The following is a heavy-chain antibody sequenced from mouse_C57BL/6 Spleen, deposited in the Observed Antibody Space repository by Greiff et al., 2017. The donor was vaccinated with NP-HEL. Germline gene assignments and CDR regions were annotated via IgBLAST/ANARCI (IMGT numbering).Heavy chain of an antibody. Sequence: VQLQQSGPELVKPGASVKISCKASGYAFSSSWMNWVKQRPGKGLEWIGRIYPGDGDSNYNGKFKGKATLTADKSSSTAYMQLSSLTSEDSAVYVCAREGYYYGSSDKAMDYWGQGTSVTVSS. CDR3: AREGYYYGSSDKAMDY. CDR2: IYPGDGDS. V-gene: IGHV1-82*01. D-gene: IGHD1-1*01. J-gene: IGHJ4*01. CDR1: GYAFSSSW.